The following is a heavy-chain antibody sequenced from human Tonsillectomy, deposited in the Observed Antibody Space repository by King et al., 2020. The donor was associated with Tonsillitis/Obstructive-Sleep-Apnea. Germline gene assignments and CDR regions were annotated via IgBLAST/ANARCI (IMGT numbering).Heavy chain of an antibody. CDR3: ARHAERRFDF. V-gene: IGHV4-59*08. CDR1: GGSISSYY. J-gene: IGHJ4*02. CDR2: IYYSGST. Sequence: VQLQESGPGLVKPSETLSLTCTVSGGSISSYYWSWIRQPPGKGLEWIGYIYYSGSTNYNPSLQSRVTISVDTSKNQFSLRLSSVTAADPAVYYCARHAERRFDFWGQGTLVTVSS. D-gene: IGHD1-26*01.